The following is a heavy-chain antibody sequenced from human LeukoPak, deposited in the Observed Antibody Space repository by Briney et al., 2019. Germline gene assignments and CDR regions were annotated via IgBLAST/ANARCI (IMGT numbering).Heavy chain of an antibody. CDR1: GDSISSYY. V-gene: IGHV4-59*08. Sequence: SETLSLTCTVSGDSISSYYCSWIRQPPGKGLEWIGCIYYSGSTSYNPSLKSQVSISIDTSKNQFSLRLTSVTAADTAVYYCARQTGSGLFILPGGQGTLVTVSS. CDR3: ARQTGSGLFILP. CDR2: IYYSGST. D-gene: IGHD3/OR15-3a*01. J-gene: IGHJ4*02.